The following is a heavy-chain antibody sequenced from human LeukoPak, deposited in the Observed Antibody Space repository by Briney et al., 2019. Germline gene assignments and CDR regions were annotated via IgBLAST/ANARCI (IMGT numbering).Heavy chain of an antibody. CDR1: GFTFTIYS. D-gene: IGHD6-6*01. Sequence: GGSLRLSCAASGFTFTIYSMNWVRQAPGKGLEWVSYISSSSTIIYYADSVKGRFTISRDNAKNPLYLQMNGLRAEDTAVYYCARPGRYSSSPNHFDYWGQGTLVTVSS. CDR2: ISSSSTII. V-gene: IGHV3-48*01. CDR3: ARPGRYSSSPNHFDY. J-gene: IGHJ4*02.